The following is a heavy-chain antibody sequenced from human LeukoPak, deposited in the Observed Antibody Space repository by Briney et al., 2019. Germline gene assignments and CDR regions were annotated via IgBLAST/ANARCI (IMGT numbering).Heavy chain of an antibody. J-gene: IGHJ4*02. CDR2: ISGSGGST. V-gene: IGHV3-23*01. CDR3: ARLYGDYVSTFDY. Sequence: GGSLRLSCAASGFTFSSYAMSWVRQAPGKGLEWVSAISGSGGSTYYADSVKGRFTISRDNSKNTLYLQINSLRAEDTAVYYCARLYGDYVSTFDYWGQGTLVTVSS. CDR1: GFTFSSYA. D-gene: IGHD4-17*01.